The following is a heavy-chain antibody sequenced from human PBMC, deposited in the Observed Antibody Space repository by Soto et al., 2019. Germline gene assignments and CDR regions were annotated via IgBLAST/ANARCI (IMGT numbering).Heavy chain of an antibody. D-gene: IGHD3-10*01. CDR2: VIPVFGLA. Sequence: QVQLVQSGAEVKKPGSSVKVSCKSSGGTFSSCAISWVRQAPGQGLEWMGGVIPVFGLATYAQKVQGRVTITADKSTNTAYMEVSSLRSEDTAVYYCARGKSYYGSGKGIYDYYSLDVWGQGTTVTVSS. CDR1: GGTFSSCA. J-gene: IGHJ6*02. CDR3: ARGKSYYGSGKGIYDYYSLDV. V-gene: IGHV1-69*17.